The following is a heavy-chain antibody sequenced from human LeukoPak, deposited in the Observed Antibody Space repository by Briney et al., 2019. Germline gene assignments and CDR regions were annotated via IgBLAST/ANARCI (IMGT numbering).Heavy chain of an antibody. CDR1: GFTFGNYG. CDR2: ISYDGSSE. D-gene: IGHD3-22*01. J-gene: IGHJ4*02. Sequence: GGSLRLSCAVSGFTFGNYGMHWVRQAPGKGLEWVALISYDGSSEYYAGSVKGRFTISRDNSKITVYLQMNSLRAEDTAVYYCAEERDSSGYFDYWGQGTLVTVSS. V-gene: IGHV3-30*18. CDR3: AEERDSSGYFDY.